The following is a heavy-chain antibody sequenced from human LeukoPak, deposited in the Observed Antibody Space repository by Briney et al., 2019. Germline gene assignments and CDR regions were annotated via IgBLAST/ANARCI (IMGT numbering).Heavy chain of an antibody. V-gene: IGHV4-39*01. CDR2: ISYGGNT. Sequence: PSETLSLTCTVSGGSIISSSSYWGWIRQPRGKGLEWIGSISYGGNTFYNPSLKSRVTISLDTSRSQFSLKLDSVTPTDTAVYYCARLPTGYPNWFDPWGQGTLVTVSS. CDR1: GGSIISSSSY. D-gene: IGHD3-9*01. CDR3: ARLPTGYPNWFDP. J-gene: IGHJ5*02.